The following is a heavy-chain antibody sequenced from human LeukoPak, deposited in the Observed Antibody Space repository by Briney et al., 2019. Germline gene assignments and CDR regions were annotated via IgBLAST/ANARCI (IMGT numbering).Heavy chain of an antibody. CDR1: GGSFSSYY. CDR3: ARRSGWITN. D-gene: IGHD6-19*01. J-gene: IGHJ4*02. V-gene: IGHV4-39*01. CDR2: IYYSGST. Sequence: PSETLSLTCAVYGGSFSSYYWGWIRQPPGKGLEWIGSIYYSGSTYYNPSLKSRVTISVDTSKNQFSLKLSSVTAADTAVYYCARRSGWITNWGQGTLVTVSS.